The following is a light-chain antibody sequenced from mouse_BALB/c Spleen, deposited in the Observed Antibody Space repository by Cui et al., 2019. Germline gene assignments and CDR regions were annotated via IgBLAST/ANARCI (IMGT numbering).Light chain of an antibody. CDR2: WAS. V-gene: IGKV8-21*01. Sequence: DIVLSQSPSSLAVSAGEKVTISCKSSQSLLNSRTRKNYLAWYQQKPGQSTKLLRYWASRRESGVTERFTGSGSGTDFTLTISSVQAEDLAVYYCKQSYNLYTFGGGTKLEIK. CDR1: QSLLNSRTRKNY. J-gene: IGKJ2*01. CDR3: KQSYNLYT.